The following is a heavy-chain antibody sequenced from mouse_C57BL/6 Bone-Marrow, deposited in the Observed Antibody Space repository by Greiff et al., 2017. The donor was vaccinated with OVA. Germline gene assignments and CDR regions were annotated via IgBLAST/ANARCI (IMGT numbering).Heavy chain of an antibody. V-gene: IGHV1-26*01. CDR1: GYTFTDYY. D-gene: IGHD2-4*01. CDR2: INPNNGGT. J-gene: IGHJ4*01. CDR3: ARDRDYDNGMDY. Sequence: VQLQQSGPELVKPGASVKISCKASGYTFTDYYMNWVKQSHGKSLEWIGDINPNNGGTSYNQKFKGKATFTVDKSSSTAYMELRSLTSEDSAVYYCARDRDYDNGMDYWGKGTSVNVS.